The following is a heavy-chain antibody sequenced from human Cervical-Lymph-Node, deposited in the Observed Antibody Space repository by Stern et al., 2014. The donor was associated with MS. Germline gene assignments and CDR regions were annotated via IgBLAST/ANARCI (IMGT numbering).Heavy chain of an antibody. V-gene: IGHV4-39*01. D-gene: IGHD3-22*01. CDR3: VRATSGSHPSFDP. CDR1: GASVSRNIYF. J-gene: IGHJ5*02. Sequence: VQLVESGPGLVKPSETLSLNCNVSGASVSRNIYFWGWLRQPPGKGLEWIRTVYFSVSTYYNPALKSRVSISRDPSENQFSLKLTSVIAADTAVYYCVRATSGSHPSFDPWGQGTLVTVSS. CDR2: VYFSVST.